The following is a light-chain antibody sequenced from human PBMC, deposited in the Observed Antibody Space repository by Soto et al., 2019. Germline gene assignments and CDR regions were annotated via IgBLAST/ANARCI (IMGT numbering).Light chain of an antibody. J-gene: IGKJ2*01. Sequence: EIVMTQSPDSLAVSLGERATINCKSSQSVSYSSKVENYLAWYQQKPGQPPKLLIYWASTRESGVPDRFSGTGSGTDFTLTISSLQAEDVAVYYCQQYYTTPYTFGQGTKLEIK. V-gene: IGKV4-1*01. CDR1: QSVSYSSKVENY. CDR2: WAS. CDR3: QQYYTTPYT.